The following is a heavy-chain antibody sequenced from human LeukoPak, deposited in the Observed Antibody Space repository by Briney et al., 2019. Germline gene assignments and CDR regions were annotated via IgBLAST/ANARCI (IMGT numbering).Heavy chain of an antibody. D-gene: IGHD1-26*01. J-gene: IGHJ4*02. CDR1: GFMVSHKY. V-gene: IGHV3-66*01. CDR2: IYTGGNT. Sequence: GGSLRLSCAASGFMVSHKYMVWVSQAPGKGLEWLSIIYTGGNTYSADSVKGRFTISRDDSRNTVYLQMNNLRDDDTAVYYCARGQTDLLRNFFDYWGPGTPVTVSS. CDR3: ARGQTDLLRNFFDY.